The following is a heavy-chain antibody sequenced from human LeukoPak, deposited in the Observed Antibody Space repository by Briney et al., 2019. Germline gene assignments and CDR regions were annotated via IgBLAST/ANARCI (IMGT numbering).Heavy chain of an antibody. CDR1: GFTFSNYA. CDR3: AKWGDYNVLTGYYVSDY. J-gene: IGHJ4*02. V-gene: IGHV3-23*01. Sequence: GGSLRLSCAASGFTFSNYAMSWVRQAPGKGLEWVSAITGSGGNTYYADSVKGRFTISGDNSKNTVFLQMNSLRAEDTAVYYCAKWGDYNVLTGYYVSDYWGQGTLVTVSS. D-gene: IGHD3-9*01. CDR2: ITGSGGNT.